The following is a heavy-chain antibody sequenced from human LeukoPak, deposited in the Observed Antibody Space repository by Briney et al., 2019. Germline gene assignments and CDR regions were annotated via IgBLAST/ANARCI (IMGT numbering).Heavy chain of an antibody. CDR2: ISYDGSNK. V-gene: IGHV3-30*04. D-gene: IGHD3-10*01. Sequence: GGSLRLSCAASGFTFSSYAMHWVRQAPGKGLEWVAVISYDGSNKYYADSVKGRFTISRDNSKNTLYLQMNSLRAEDTAVYYWARDKYYGSGSYSYYFDYWGQGTLVTVSS. CDR3: ARDKYYGSGSYSYYFDY. J-gene: IGHJ4*02. CDR1: GFTFSSYA.